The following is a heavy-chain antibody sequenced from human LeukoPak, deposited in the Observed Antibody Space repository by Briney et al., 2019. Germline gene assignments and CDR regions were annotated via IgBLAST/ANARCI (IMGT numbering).Heavy chain of an antibody. Sequence: GGSLRLSCAASGFTFSSYAMSWVRQAPGKGLEWVSAISGSGGSTYYADSVKGRFTISRDNSKKTLYLQMNSLRSDDTAVYYCARGTKWELRDYWGQGTLVTVSS. CDR2: ISGSGGST. J-gene: IGHJ4*02. CDR3: ARGTKWELRDY. CDR1: GFTFSSYA. D-gene: IGHD1-26*01. V-gene: IGHV3-23*01.